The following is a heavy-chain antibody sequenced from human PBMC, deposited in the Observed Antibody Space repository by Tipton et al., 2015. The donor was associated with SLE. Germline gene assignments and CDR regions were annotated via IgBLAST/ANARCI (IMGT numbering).Heavy chain of an antibody. CDR3: AKGIDYSLAYYFYMDV. J-gene: IGHJ6*03. V-gene: IGHV3-23*01. D-gene: IGHD4-11*01. CDR1: GFTFSDYA. Sequence: SLRLSCAVSGFTFSDYAMTWVRQAPGKGLEWVSGISGSGTTTHYADSVKGRFTMSRDNSKNTLYLQMNSLRAEDTAVHFCAKGIDYSLAYYFYMDVWGKGTTVTVSS. CDR2: ISGSGTTT.